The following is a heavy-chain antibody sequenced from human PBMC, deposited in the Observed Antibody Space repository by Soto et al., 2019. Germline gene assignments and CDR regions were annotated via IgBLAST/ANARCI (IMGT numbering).Heavy chain of an antibody. Sequence: SLTCTVSGGSISSSSYYWGWIRQPPGKGLEWIGSIYYSGSTYYNPSLKSRVTISVDTSKNQFSLKLSSVTAADTAVYYCARHKKRSGGALAGWFDPWGQGTLVTVSS. CDR1: GGSISSSSYY. CDR3: ARHKKRSGGALAGWFDP. V-gene: IGHV4-39*01. CDR2: IYYSGST. J-gene: IGHJ5*02. D-gene: IGHD2-15*01.